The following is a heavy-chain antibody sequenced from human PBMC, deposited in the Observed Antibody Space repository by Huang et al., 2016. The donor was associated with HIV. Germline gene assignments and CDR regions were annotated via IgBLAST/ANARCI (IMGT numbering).Heavy chain of an antibody. CDR3: ARQGFGRRDAFDI. J-gene: IGHJ3*02. D-gene: IGHD3-10*01. CDR2: ISTNKGNP. Sequence: QVQMMQSGAEVKKPGASVKVSCKAFGYTFKSYGITWVRQAPGKGLGWMGWISTNKGNPNYEQKFQGRVTMTTDTSTSTAYRERRRLRSNDTAVYYCARQGFGRRDAFDIWGQGTMVTVS. V-gene: IGHV1-18*01. CDR1: GYTFKSYG.